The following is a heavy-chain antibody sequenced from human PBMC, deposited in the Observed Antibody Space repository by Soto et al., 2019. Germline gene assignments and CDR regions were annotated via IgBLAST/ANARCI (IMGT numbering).Heavy chain of an antibody. D-gene: IGHD6-13*01. CDR3: ARYRREAVAGYTLDN. J-gene: IGHJ4*02. CDR2: IYTSGST. V-gene: IGHV4-4*07. Sequence: SETLSLTCTVSGGSISSYYWSWIRQPAGKGLEWIGRIYTSGSTNYNPSLKSRVTISEDTSKSQFSLKVNSMTAADTAVYYCARYRREAVAGYTLDNWGQGILVTVSS. CDR1: GGSISSYY.